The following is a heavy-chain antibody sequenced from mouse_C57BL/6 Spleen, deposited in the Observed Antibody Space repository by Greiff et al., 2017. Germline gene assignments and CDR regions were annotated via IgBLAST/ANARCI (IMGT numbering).Heavy chain of an antibody. J-gene: IGHJ2*01. CDR3: ARLVYYDYDGPHFDY. D-gene: IGHD2-4*01. CDR2: INPSSGYT. V-gene: IGHV1-7*01. CDR1: GYTFTSYW. Sequence: QVHVKQSGAELAKPGASVKLSCKASGYTFTSYWMHWVKQRPGQGLEWIGYINPSSGYTKYNQKFKDKATLTADKSSSTAYMQLSSLTYEDSAVYYCARLVYYDYDGPHFDYWGQGTTLTVSS.